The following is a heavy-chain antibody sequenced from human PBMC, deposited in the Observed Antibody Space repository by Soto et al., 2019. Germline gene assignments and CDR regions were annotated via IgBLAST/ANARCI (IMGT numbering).Heavy chain of an antibody. CDR1: GGSISSGFYS. CDR3: ARGSDGVWNWFDP. CDR2: IYNSGNT. J-gene: IGHJ5*02. V-gene: IGHV4-30-2*01. D-gene: IGHD2-21*02. Sequence: KPSETVSLTCAVSGGSISSGFYSWSWIRQPPGQGLEWIGYIYNSGNTYYNPSLMSRVTISVDRSQNHLSLKLTSVTAADTAVYYCARGSDGVWNWFDPWGQGTQVTVSS.